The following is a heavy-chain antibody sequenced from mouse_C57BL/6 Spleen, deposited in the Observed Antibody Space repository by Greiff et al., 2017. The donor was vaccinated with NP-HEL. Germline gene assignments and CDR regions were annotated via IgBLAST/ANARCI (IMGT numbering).Heavy chain of an antibody. CDR1: GFTFSDYY. J-gene: IGHJ4*01. CDR3: ARVLLYYYAMDY. CDR2: INYDGSST. Sequence: EVQLQESEGGLVQPGRSMKLSCTASGFTFSDYYMAWVRQVPEKGLEWVANINYDGSSTYYLDSLKSRFIISRDNAKNILYLQMSSLKSEDTATYYCARVLLYYYAMDYWGQGTSVTVSS. D-gene: IGHD2-14*01. V-gene: IGHV5-16*01.